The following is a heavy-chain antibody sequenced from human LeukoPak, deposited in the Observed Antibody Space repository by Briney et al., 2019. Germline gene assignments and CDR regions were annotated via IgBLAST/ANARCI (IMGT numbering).Heavy chain of an antibody. CDR3: ARASILRYFTRRDLPFDY. CDR2: IYYSGST. V-gene: IGHV4-61*01. Sequence: SETLSLTCTVSGDSVSSGSYYWSWIRQPPGKGLEWIGYIYYSGSTNYNPSLKSRVTISVDTSKNQFSLKLSSVTATDTAVYYCARASILRYFTRRDLPFDYWGQGTLVTVSS. D-gene: IGHD3-9*01. J-gene: IGHJ4*02. CDR1: GDSVSSGSYY.